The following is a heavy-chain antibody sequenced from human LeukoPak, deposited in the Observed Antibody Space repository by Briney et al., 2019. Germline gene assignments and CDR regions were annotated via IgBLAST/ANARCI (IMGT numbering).Heavy chain of an antibody. CDR3: ASCRDGYNFDY. D-gene: IGHD5-24*01. J-gene: IGHJ4*02. CDR2: IYTSGST. CDR1: GGSISSGSYY. V-gene: IGHV4-61*02. Sequence: SETLSLTCTVSGGSISSGSYYWSWIRQPAGKGLEWIGRIYTSGSTNYNPSLKSRVTISVDTSKSQFSLKLSSVTAADTAVYYCASCRDGYNFDYWGQGTLVTVSS.